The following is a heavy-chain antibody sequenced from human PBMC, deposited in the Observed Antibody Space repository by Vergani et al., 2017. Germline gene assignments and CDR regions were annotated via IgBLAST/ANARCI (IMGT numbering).Heavy chain of an antibody. Sequence: VQLVESGGGLVKPGGSLRLSCAASGFTFSDFSMSWVRQAPGKGLEWVAFIGSSGPYINYADSVKGRFIISRDNTNNSLFLQLRSLRAEDAAVYYCAKGIYDSSGYYCDYWGQGTLVTVSS. D-gene: IGHD3-22*01. CDR3: AKGIYDSSGYYCDY. V-gene: IGHV3-21*06. CDR1: GFTFSDFS. CDR2: IGSSGPYI. J-gene: IGHJ4*02.